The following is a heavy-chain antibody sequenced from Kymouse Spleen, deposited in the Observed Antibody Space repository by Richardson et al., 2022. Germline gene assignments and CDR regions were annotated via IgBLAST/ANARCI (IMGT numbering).Heavy chain of an antibody. Sequence: QVQLQQWGAGLLKPSETLSLTCAVYGGSFSGYYWSWIRQPPGKGLEWIGEINHSGSTNYNPSLKSRVTISVDTSKNQFSLKLSSVTAADTAVYYCARGGGYCSSTSCPYFDYWGQGTLVTVSS. CDR2: INHSGST. V-gene: IGHV4-34*01. CDR1: GGSFSGYY. CDR3: ARGGGYCSSTSCPYFDY. J-gene: IGHJ4*02. D-gene: IGHD2-2*02.